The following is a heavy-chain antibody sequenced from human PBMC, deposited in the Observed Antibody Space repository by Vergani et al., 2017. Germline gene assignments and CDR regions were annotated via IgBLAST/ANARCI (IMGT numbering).Heavy chain of an antibody. CDR2: INHSGST. V-gene: IGHV4-39*07. D-gene: IGHD4-17*01. CDR3: ARGVGMTTVSDSDY. J-gene: IGHJ4*02. CDR1: GGSISSSSYY. Sequence: QLQLQESGPGLVKPSETLSLTCTVSGGSISSSSYYWSWIRQPPGKGMEWIGEINHSGSTNYNQSLKSRVTISVNTSKNHFSLKLSSVTAADTAVYYCARGVGMTTVSDSDYWGQGTLVTVSS.